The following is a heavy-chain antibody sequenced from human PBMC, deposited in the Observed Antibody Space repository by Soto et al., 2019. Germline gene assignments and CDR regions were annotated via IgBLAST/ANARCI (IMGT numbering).Heavy chain of an antibody. V-gene: IGHV3-21*04. J-gene: IGHJ3*01. Sequence: GGSLRLSCAVSGFTFDTYTMNWVRQAPGKGLEWVSSISGSSSYKYYADSVKGRFTISRDPSKNTIFLEMNSLRAEDTAVYYCAKGFIVVVTVIRPDDAFDVWGQGTLVTVSS. CDR3: AKGFIVVVTVIRPDDAFDV. D-gene: IGHD2-21*02. CDR1: GFTFDTYT. CDR2: ISGSSSYK.